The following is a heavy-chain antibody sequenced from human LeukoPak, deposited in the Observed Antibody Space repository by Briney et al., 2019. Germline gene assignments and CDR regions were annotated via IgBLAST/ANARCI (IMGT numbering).Heavy chain of an antibody. D-gene: IGHD5-18*01. CDR2: INYDERKK. CDR1: GFTFNTYG. J-gene: IGHJ3*02. Sequence: GGSLRLSCVASGFTFNTYGMHRVRQAPGKGLEWVAFINYDERKKNYIDSVKGRFTISRDNSRNTLYLEMNSLGAEDKAMYYCARGAYSYGPYDGLDIWGPGTMVTVSS. CDR3: ARGAYSYGPYDGLDI. V-gene: IGHV3-30*02.